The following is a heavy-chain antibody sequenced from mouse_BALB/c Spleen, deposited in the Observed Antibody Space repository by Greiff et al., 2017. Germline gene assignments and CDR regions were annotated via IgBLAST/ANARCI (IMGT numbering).Heavy chain of an antibody. J-gene: IGHJ2*01. CDR2: IRNKANGYTT. CDR3: ARDGGSFDY. V-gene: IGHV7-3*02. CDR1: GFTFTDYY. Sequence: EVNVVESGGGLVQPGGSLRLSCATSGFTFTDYYMSWVRQPPGKALEWLGFIRNKANGYTTEYSASVKGRFTISRDNSQSILYLQMNTLRAEDSATYYCARDGGSFDYWGQGTTLTVSS.